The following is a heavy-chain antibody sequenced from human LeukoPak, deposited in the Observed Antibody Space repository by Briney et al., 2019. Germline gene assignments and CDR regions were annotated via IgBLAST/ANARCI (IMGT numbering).Heavy chain of an antibody. Sequence: GGSLRLSCAASGFTVSSNYMSWVRQAPGKGLEWVSVIYSGGSTYYADSVRGRFTISRDNSKNTLYLQMNSQRAEDTAVYYCAILGVYGGNSRSNDAFDIWGQGTMVTVSS. CDR1: GFTVSSNY. D-gene: IGHD4-23*01. V-gene: IGHV3-66*02. CDR2: IYSGGST. CDR3: AILGVYGGNSRSNDAFDI. J-gene: IGHJ3*02.